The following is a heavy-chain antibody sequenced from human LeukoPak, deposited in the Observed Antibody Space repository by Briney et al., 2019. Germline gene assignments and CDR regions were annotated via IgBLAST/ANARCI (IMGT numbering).Heavy chain of an antibody. J-gene: IGHJ5*01. V-gene: IGHV3-23*01. CDR1: GFTFNNYA. CDR2: ITSSSSNA. D-gene: IGHD1-26*01. Sequence: GGSLRLSCAASGFTFNNYAMTWVRQAPGKGLEWVSSITSSSSNAYYADSVKGRFTISRDNSKNTLYLQMHSLRAADTAVYYCAKVGGATYISRGRFDSWGQGTLVTVSS. CDR3: AKVGGATYISRGRFDS.